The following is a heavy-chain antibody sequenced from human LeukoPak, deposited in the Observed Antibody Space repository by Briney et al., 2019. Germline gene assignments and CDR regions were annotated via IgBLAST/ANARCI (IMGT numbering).Heavy chain of an antibody. D-gene: IGHD6-19*01. CDR1: GFTFSSYS. CDR2: ISSSSSYI. Sequence: PGGSLRLSCAASGFTFSSYSMNWVRQAPGKGLEWVSSISSSSSYIYYADSVKGRFTISRDNAKNSLYLQMNSLRAEDTAVYYCARDHTVDGLVFDYWGQGILVTVSS. CDR3: ARDHTVDGLVFDY. V-gene: IGHV3-21*01. J-gene: IGHJ4*02.